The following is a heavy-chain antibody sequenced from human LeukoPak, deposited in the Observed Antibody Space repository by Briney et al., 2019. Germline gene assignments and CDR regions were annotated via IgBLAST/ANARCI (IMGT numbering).Heavy chain of an antibody. Sequence: SETLSLTCTVSGGSISSYYWSWIRQPPGKGLEWIGEINHSGSTNYNPPLKSRVTISVDTSKNQFSLKLSSVTAADTAVYYCARGGYCSSTSCYIRGKVFDYWGQGTLVTVSS. V-gene: IGHV4-34*01. CDR1: GGSISSYY. J-gene: IGHJ4*02. CDR2: INHSGST. D-gene: IGHD2-2*02. CDR3: ARGGYCSSTSCYIRGKVFDY.